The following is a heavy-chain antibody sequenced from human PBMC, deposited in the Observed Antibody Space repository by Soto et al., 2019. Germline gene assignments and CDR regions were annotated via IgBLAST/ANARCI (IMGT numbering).Heavy chain of an antibody. V-gene: IGHV5-51*01. CDR1: GYTFTIYW. J-gene: IGHJ4*02. Sequence: GESLKISCQVSGYTFTIYWIGWVRQMPGKGLEWMGIIYPSDSDTRYSPSFQGQVTISADQSINTAYLQWDSLKASDTAIYYCARPANTVADHFDLWGQGTPVTISS. CDR2: IYPSDSDT. D-gene: IGHD4-17*01. CDR3: ARPANTVADHFDL.